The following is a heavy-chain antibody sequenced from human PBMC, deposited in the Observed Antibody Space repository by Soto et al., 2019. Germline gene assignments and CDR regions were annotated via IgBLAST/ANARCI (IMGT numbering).Heavy chain of an antibody. V-gene: IGHV1-69*01. CDR2: IIPIFGTA. CDR1: GGTFSSYA. CDR3: ARCKSCYYDSSGFDY. J-gene: IGHJ4*02. D-gene: IGHD3-22*01. Sequence: QVQLVQSGAEVKKPGSSVKVSCKASGGTFSSYAISWVRQSPGQGLEWMGGIIPIFGTANYAQKFQGRVTITADESTSTAYMELSSLRSGDTAVYYWARCKSCYYDSSGFDYWGQGTLVTVSS.